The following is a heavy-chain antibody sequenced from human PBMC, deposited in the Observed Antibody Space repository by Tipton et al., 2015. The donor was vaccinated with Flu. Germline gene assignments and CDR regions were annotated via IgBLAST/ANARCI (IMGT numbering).Heavy chain of an antibody. CDR3: ARHGKDTGDYLASFDI. CDR2: IYHSGST. CDR1: GYSISSGYY. J-gene: IGHJ3*02. V-gene: IGHV4-38-2*02. D-gene: IGHD7-27*01. Sequence: TLSLTCTVSGYSISSGYYWGWIRQPPGKGLEWIGSIYHSGSTYYNPSPKSRVTISVDTSKNQFSLKLSSVTAADTAVYYCARHGKDTGDYLASFDIWGQGTMVTVSS.